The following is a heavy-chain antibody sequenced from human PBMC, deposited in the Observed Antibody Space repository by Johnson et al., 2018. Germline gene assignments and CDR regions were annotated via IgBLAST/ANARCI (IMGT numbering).Heavy chain of an antibody. CDR2: ISSSSSYI. CDR3: ARDSPRAYGSENYYYYYGMDV. Sequence: EVQLVESGGGLVKPGGSXRLSCAASGFTFSSYSMNWVRQAPGKGLEWVSSISSSSSYIYYADSVKGRFTISRDNAKYSLYLQMNSLRAEDTAVYYGARDSPRAYGSENYYYYYGMDVWGQGTTVTVSS. J-gene: IGHJ6*02. D-gene: IGHD3-10*01. V-gene: IGHV3-21*01. CDR1: GFTFSSYS.